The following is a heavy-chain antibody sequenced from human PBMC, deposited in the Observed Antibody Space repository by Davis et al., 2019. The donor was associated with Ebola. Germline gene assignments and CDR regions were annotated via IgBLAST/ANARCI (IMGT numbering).Heavy chain of an antibody. CDR2: ISGSGGST. D-gene: IGHD6-19*01. V-gene: IGHV3-23*01. J-gene: IGHJ4*02. CDR1: GFTFSSYA. Sequence: GESLKISCAASGFTFSSYAMSWVRQAPGKGLEWVSAISGSGGSTYYADSVKGRFTISRDNSKNTLYLQMNSLRAEDTAVYYCAKGEQWLVGIGDYWGQGTLVTVSS. CDR3: AKGEQWLVGIGDY.